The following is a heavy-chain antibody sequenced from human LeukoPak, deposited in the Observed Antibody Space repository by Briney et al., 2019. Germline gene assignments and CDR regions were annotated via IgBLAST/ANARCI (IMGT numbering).Heavy chain of an antibody. J-gene: IGHJ4*02. CDR1: GYSISSGYY. V-gene: IGHV4-38-2*02. D-gene: IGHD2-15*01. CDR2: IYHSGST. CDR3: ARGGIGVVVVAATQFDY. Sequence: SETLSLTCTVSGYSISSGYYWGWIRQPPGKGLEWIGSIYHSGSTYYNPSLKSRVTISVDTSKNQFSLKLSSVTAADTAVYYCARGGIGVVVVAATQFDYWGQGTLVTVSS.